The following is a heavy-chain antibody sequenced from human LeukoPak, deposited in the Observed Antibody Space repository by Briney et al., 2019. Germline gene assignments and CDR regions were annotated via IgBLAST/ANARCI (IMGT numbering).Heavy chain of an antibody. V-gene: IGHV4-4*07. J-gene: IGHJ4*02. CDR3: ARGFYCSGGSCYFDY. D-gene: IGHD2-15*01. CDR1: GDSISSYY. CDR2: VYTSGNT. Sequence: SETLSLTCTVSGDSISSYYWSWIRQPAGKGVEWIGRVYTSGNTFYNPSLKSRVTLSVDTSKNQFSLRLNSVTAADTAVYFCARGFYCSGGSCYFDYWGQGTLVTVSS.